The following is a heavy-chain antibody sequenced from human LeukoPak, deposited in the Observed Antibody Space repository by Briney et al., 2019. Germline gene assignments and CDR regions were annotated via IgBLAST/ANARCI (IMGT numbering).Heavy chain of an antibody. Sequence: PSETLSLTCTVSGGSISSGSYYWSWIRQPAGKGLEWIGRIYTSGSTNYNPSLKSRVTISVDTSKNQFSLKLSSVTAADTAVYYCARDPSYYGLDYWGQGTLVTVSS. V-gene: IGHV4-61*02. CDR3: ARDPSYYGLDY. J-gene: IGHJ4*02. CDR1: GGSISSGSYY. CDR2: IYTSGST. D-gene: IGHD3-10*01.